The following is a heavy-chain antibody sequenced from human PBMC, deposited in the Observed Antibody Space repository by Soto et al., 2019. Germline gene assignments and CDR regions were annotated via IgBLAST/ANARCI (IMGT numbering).Heavy chain of an antibody. CDR2: IYYSGST. J-gene: IGHJ4*02. Sequence: SETLSLTCTVSGGSISSYYWSWIRQHPGKGLEWIGYIYYSGSTYYNPSLKSRVIISVDTSKNQFSLKLSSVTAADTAVYYCATYCSGGSCYLDYWGQETLVTAPQ. D-gene: IGHD2-15*01. CDR1: GGSISSYY. V-gene: IGHV4-59*06. CDR3: ATYCSGGSCYLDY.